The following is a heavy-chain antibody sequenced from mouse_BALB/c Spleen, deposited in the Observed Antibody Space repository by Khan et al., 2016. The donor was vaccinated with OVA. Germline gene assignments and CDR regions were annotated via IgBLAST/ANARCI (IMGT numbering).Heavy chain of an antibody. Sequence: VQLQQAGAELVRPGALVKLSCKASGFNIKDYFMHWVKQRPEQGLEWIGWIDPENGNTIYDPMFQGKASITADTSSNTAYLQLSSLTSEDTAVYYCARPITTVVAGYFDDWGAGTTVTVSS. CDR1: GFNIKDYF. J-gene: IGHJ1*01. CDR3: ARPITTVVAGYFDD. V-gene: IGHV14-1*02. D-gene: IGHD1-1*01. CDR2: IDPENGNT.